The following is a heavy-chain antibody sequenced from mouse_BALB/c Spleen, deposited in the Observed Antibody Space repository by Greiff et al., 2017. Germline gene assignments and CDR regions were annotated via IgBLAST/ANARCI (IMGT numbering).Heavy chain of an antibody. CDR2: ISDGGSYT. J-gene: IGHJ4*01. CDR3: ARDRGLRHSYAMDY. V-gene: IGHV5-4*02. CDR1: GFTFSDYY. D-gene: IGHD2-4*01. Sequence: EVMLVESGGGLVKPGGSLKLSCAASGFTFSDYYMYWVRQTPEKRLEWVATISDGGSYTYYPDSVKGRFTISRDNAKNNLYLQMSSLKSEDTAMYYCARDRGLRHSYAMDYWGQGTSVTVSS.